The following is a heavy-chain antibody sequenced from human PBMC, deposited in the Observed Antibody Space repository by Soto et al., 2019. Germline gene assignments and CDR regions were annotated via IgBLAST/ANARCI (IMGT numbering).Heavy chain of an antibody. CDR1: GFTFDDYA. Sequence: EVQLVESGGGLVQPGRSLRLSCAASGFTFDDYAMHWVRQAPGKGLEWVSGISWNSGSIGYADSVKGRFTISRDNAKNSLYLQMNSLRAEDTALYYCARVVGATWAYCDYWGQGTLVTVSS. CDR3: ARVVGATWAYCDY. V-gene: IGHV3-9*01. J-gene: IGHJ4*02. CDR2: ISWNSGSI. D-gene: IGHD1-26*01.